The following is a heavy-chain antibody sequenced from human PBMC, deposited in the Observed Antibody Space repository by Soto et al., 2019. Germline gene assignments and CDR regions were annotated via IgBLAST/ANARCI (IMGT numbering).Heavy chain of an antibody. V-gene: IGHV3-30*18. J-gene: IGHJ4*02. Sequence: GGSLRLSCAASGFTFSSYGMHWVRQAPGKGLEWVAVISYDGSNKYYADSVKGRFTISRDNSKNTLYLQMNSLRAEDTAVYYCAKDLPHNWNDEGFDYWGQGTLVTVSS. CDR1: GFTFSSYG. CDR3: AKDLPHNWNDEGFDY. CDR2: ISYDGSNK. D-gene: IGHD1-20*01.